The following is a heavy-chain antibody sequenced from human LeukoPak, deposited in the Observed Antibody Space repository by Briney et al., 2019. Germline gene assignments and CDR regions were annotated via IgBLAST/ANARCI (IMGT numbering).Heavy chain of an antibody. CDR1: GFTFTSYT. V-gene: IGHV3-30-3*01. J-gene: IGHJ4*02. D-gene: IGHD5-24*01. Sequence: PGTSLRLSCAASGFTFTSYTLHWVRQAPGKGLEWVAVISNDGTNKYFADSLKGRFTISRDNSKNTLYLQTNSLRAEDTAVYYCARDSSMMATLNYWGQGTLVTVSS. CDR2: ISNDGTNK. CDR3: ARDSSMMATLNY.